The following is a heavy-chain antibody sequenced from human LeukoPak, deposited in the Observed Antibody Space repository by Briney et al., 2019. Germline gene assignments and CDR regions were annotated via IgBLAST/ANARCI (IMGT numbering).Heavy chain of an antibody. V-gene: IGHV1-2*02. D-gene: IGHD3-3*01. CDR1: GYTFTGYY. J-gene: IGHJ4*02. CDR2: INPNSGGT. Sequence: ASVKVSCKASGYTFTGYYMHWVRQAPGQGLEWMGWINPNSGGTNYAQKLQGRVTMTTDTSTSTAYMELRSLRSDDTAVYYCARDLKGITIFGVVISSGGYWGQGTLVTVSS. CDR3: ARDLKGITIFGVVISSGGY.